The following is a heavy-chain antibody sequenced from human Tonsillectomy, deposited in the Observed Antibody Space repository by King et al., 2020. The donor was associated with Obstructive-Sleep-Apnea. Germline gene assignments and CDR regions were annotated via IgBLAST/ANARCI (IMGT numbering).Heavy chain of an antibody. Sequence: QVQLVESGGGVVQPGRSLRLSCAASGFTFSNYAMHWVRQAPGKGLAWVAVISYDGSNNYNADSVKGRFTISRDNSKNTLFLQMNSLRAADTAVYYCARGTVLGYIDWTRLYYYDMDVWGQGTTVTVSS. CDR3: ARGTVLGYIDWTRLYYYDMDV. D-gene: IGHD3-9*01. V-gene: IGHV3-30*04. CDR2: ISYDGSNN. J-gene: IGHJ6*02. CDR1: GFTFSNYA.